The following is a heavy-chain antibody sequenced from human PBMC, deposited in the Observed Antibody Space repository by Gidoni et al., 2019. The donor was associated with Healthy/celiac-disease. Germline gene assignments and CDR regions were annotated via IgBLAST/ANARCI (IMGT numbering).Heavy chain of an antibody. CDR2: INQSGNT. CDR1: GGSFSGYY. CDR3: ARGLRPSIAAAGTFPFGFGEPAGD. D-gene: IGHD6-13*01. Sequence: QVQLQQWGAGLVKPSETLSLTCAVYGGSFSGYYWHWILQPPGKGLEWIGEINQSGNTNYNPSLKSRVTISVDTSKNQFSLKLSSVTAADTAVYYCARGLRPSIAAAGTFPFGFGEPAGDWGQGTLVTVSS. J-gene: IGHJ4*02. V-gene: IGHV4-34*01.